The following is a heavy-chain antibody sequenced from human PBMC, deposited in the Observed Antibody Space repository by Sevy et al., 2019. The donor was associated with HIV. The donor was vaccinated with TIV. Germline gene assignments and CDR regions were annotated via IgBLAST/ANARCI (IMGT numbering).Heavy chain of an antibody. CDR1: GFTFSSYA. J-gene: IGHJ3*02. D-gene: IGHD2-2*01. CDR2: SSGSGGST. V-gene: IGHV3-23*01. CDR3: AKVWGEVVPAAIRSDAFDI. Sequence: GGSLRLSCAASGFTFSSYAMSWVRQAPGKGLEWVSASSGSGGSTYYADSVKGRFTISRDNSKNTLYLQMNSLRAEDTAVYYCAKVWGEVVPAAIRSDAFDIWGQGTMVTVSS.